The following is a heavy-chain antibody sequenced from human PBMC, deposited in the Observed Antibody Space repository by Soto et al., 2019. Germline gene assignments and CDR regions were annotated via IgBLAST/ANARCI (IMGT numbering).Heavy chain of an antibody. D-gene: IGHD6-6*01. CDR1: GFSFTGYY. CDR3: AKDLTRQLAYWLDP. V-gene: IGHV1-2*02. Sequence: QVQLVQSGAAVKKPGASVKVSCKASGFSFTGYYIHWLRQAPGQGLEWMGWINAHSGGTEYAQKFQGRVTLTRDTSIAKAYLTLTSLTSDDTALYYCAKDLTRQLAYWLDPWGQGTQVTVSS. J-gene: IGHJ5*02. CDR2: INAHSGGT.